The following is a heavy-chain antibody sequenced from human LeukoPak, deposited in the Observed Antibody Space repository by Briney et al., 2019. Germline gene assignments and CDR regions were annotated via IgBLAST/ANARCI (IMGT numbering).Heavy chain of an antibody. J-gene: IGHJ4*02. D-gene: IGHD3-9*01. CDR1: GGSISSSSYY. Sequence: SETLSLTCTVSGGSISSSSYYWGWIRQPPGKGLEWIGSIYYSGSTYYNPSLKSRVTISVDTSKNQFSLKLSSVTAADTAVYYCASQRGRYFDIGYWGQGTLVTVSS. CDR3: ASQRGRYFDIGY. CDR2: IYYSGST. V-gene: IGHV4-39*07.